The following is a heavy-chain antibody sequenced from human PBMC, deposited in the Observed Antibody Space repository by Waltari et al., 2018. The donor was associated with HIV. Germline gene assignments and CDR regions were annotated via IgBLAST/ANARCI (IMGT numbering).Heavy chain of an antibody. CDR3: AIGHYYDGSGAYYYYGMDV. CDR2: IHYSGRS. V-gene: IGHV4-59*01. J-gene: IGHJ6*02. D-gene: IGHD3-22*01. CDR1: GGSISVSS. Sequence: QVQTRESGPGLVKPPETLSLPCTVSGGSISVSSWTCIRQPPGKGLEWIGYIHYSGRSDYRPSLKSRVTISVDTSKNQFSLKLRSVTAADTAVYYCAIGHYYDGSGAYYYYGMDVWGQGTTVTVS.